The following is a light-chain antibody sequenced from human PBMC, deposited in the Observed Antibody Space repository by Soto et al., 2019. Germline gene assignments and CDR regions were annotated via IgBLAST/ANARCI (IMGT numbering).Light chain of an antibody. CDR1: QSISDY. CDR2: AAS. V-gene: IGKV1-39*01. J-gene: IGKJ2*01. CDR3: QQTYTTPQT. Sequence: DIQMTQSPFSLSASVGDRVTITCRASQSISDYLNWYQQKVGKAPKLLIYAASTLQSGVPSRFSGGGSATDFTLTINSLQPEDFATYYCQQTYTTPQTFGQGTKLEIK.